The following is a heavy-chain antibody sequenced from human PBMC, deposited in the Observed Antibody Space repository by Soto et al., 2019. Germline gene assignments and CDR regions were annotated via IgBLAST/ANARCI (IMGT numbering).Heavy chain of an antibody. V-gene: IGHV2-5*02. Sequence: SGPTLVNPTQTLTLTYTFSGFSLSTSGVGVGWIRQPPGKALEWLALIYWDDDKRYSPSLKSRLTITKDTSKNQVVLTMTNMDPVDTATYYCAHRRSVLRYFDWLLLDWFDPWGQGTLVTVSS. CDR1: GFSLSTSGVG. CDR3: AHRRSVLRYFDWLLLDWFDP. J-gene: IGHJ5*02. D-gene: IGHD3-9*01. CDR2: IYWDDDK.